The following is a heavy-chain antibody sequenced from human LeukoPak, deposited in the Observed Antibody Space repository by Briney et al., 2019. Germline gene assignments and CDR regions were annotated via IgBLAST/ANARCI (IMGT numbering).Heavy chain of an antibody. CDR2: IYYSGST. CDR1: GGSISSSSYY. CDR3: ARRGGYCSSTSCSNWSDP. J-gene: IGHJ5*02. V-gene: IGHV4-39*01. Sequence: SETLSPTCTVSGGSISSSSYYWGWIRQPPGKGLEWIGSIYYSGSTYYNPSLKSRVTISVDTSKNQFSLKLSSVTAADTAVYYCARRGGYCSSTSCSNWSDPWGQGTLVTVSS. D-gene: IGHD2-2*01.